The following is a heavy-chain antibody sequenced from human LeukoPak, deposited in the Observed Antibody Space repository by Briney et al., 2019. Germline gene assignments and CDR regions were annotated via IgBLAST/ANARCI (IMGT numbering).Heavy chain of an antibody. J-gene: IGHJ4*02. CDR2: IHYSGST. V-gene: IGHV4-30-4*01. Sequence: PSETLSLTCTVSGGSISRGDYYWSWIRQPPGKGLEWIGYIHYSGSTYYNPSFKSRVTISVDASKNQFSLKLSSVTAADTAVYYCAREEARGGCPRFDYWGQGTLVTVSS. CDR1: GGSISRGDYY. CDR3: AREEARGGCPRFDY. D-gene: IGHD4-23*01.